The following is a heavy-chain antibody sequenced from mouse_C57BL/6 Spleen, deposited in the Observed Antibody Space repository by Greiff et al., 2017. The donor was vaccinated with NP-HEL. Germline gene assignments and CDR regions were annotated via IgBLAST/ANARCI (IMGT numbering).Heavy chain of an antibody. CDR1: GFTFSDYG. Sequence: DVKLVESGGGLVKPGGSLKLSCAASGFTFSDYGMHWVRQAPEKGLEWVAYISSGSSTIYYADTVKGRFTISRDNAKNTLFLQMTSLRSEDTAMYYCARPLTGGFDVWGTGTTVTVSS. CDR2: ISSGSSTI. CDR3: ARPLTGGFDV. J-gene: IGHJ1*03. V-gene: IGHV5-17*01. D-gene: IGHD4-1*01.